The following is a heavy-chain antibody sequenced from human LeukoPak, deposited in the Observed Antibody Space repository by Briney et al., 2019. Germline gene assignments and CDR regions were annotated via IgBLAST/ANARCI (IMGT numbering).Heavy chain of an antibody. CDR3: ASPHGSRTEREVFF. Sequence: GGSLRLSCAASGFTVSSNYMSWVRQAPGKGLEWVSVIYSGGSTYYADSVKGRFTISRDNSKNTLYLQMNSLRAEDTAVYYCASPHGSRTEREVFFWGQGTLVTVSS. CDR1: GFTVSSNY. V-gene: IGHV3-53*01. CDR2: IYSGGST. D-gene: IGHD6-13*01. J-gene: IGHJ4*02.